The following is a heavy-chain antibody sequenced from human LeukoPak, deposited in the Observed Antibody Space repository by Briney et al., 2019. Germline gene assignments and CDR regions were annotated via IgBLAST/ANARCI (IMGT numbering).Heavy chain of an antibody. CDR3: ARGEWELR. J-gene: IGHJ4*02. V-gene: IGHV3-7*01. CDR1: GFTFSNYW. Sequence: PGGSLRLSCAASGFTFSNYWMSWVRQAPGKGLECVANIKQDGSERNYVESVKGRFTISRDNAKNSLYLQMNSLRAEDTAVYYCARGEWELRWGQGTLVTVSS. CDR2: IKQDGSER. D-gene: IGHD1-26*01.